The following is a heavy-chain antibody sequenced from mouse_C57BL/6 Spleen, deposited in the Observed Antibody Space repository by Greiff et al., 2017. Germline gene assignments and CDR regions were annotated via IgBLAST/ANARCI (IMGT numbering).Heavy chain of an antibody. CDR3: ARGEDDGYFSWFAY. D-gene: IGHD2-3*01. CDR2: ISNLAYSI. V-gene: IGHV5-15*01. Sequence: EVQGVESGGGLVQPGGSLKLSCAASGFTFSDYGMAWVRQAPRKGPEWVAFISNLAYSIYYADTVTGRFTISRENAKNTLYLEMSSLRSEDTAMYYCARGEDDGYFSWFAYWGQGTLVTVSA. CDR1: GFTFSDYG. J-gene: IGHJ3*01.